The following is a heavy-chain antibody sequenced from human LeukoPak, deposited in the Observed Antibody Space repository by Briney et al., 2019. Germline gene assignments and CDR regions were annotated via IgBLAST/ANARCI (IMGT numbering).Heavy chain of an antibody. CDR2: IKSKTDGGTV. CDR3: TTNYYGSGSYSSEAFDV. D-gene: IGHD3-10*01. Sequence: GGSLRLSCAASGFTFSNAWMNWVRQAPGKGLEWVGRIKSKTDGGTVDYTTPVKGRFTISRDDSINTLYLQMNSLKTEDTAVYYCTTNYYGSGSYSSEAFDVWGQGTTVTVSS. J-gene: IGHJ3*01. V-gene: IGHV3-15*01. CDR1: GFTFSNAW.